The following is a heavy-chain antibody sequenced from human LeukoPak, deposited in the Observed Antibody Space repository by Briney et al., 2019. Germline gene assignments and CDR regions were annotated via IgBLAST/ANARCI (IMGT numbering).Heavy chain of an antibody. D-gene: IGHD6-19*01. CDR2: INHRGVT. CDR3: ARINAASSGWPGEHYYIMDV. CDR1: GFTFSNAW. V-gene: IGHV4-34*01. Sequence: GSLRLSCAASGFTFSNAWMSWVRQAPGKGLEWVGEINHRGVTNYSPPLKSRVTISMDTSKNQFSLKLNSVTAADTAAYYCARINAASSGWPGEHYYIMDVWGQGTPVTVSS. J-gene: IGHJ6*02.